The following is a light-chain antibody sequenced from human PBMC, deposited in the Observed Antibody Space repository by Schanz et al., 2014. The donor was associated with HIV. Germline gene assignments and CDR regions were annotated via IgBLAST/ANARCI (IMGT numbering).Light chain of an antibody. CDR1: SSDVGDYNY. CDR2: DVS. V-gene: IGLV2-14*03. Sequence: QSALTQPRSVSGSPGQSVTISCTGTSSDVGDYNYVSWYQQHPGKAPKIMMYDVSSRPSGVSDRFSGSKSGNTASLTISGLRAEDDGDYYCSSYTSSSNVVFGGGTKVTVL. CDR3: SSYTSSSNVV. J-gene: IGLJ2*01.